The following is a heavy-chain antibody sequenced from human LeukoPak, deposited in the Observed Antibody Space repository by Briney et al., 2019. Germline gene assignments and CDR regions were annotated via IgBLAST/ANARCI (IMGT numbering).Heavy chain of an antibody. CDR2: ISYDGSNK. CDR3: ARAKYYDFWTSPDY. V-gene: IGHV3-30*04. J-gene: IGHJ4*02. CDR1: GFTFSSFA. D-gene: IGHD3-3*01. Sequence: PGGSLRLSCVASGFTFSSFAMHWVRQAPGKGLEWVAVISYDGSNKYYADSVKGRFTISRDNSKNTLYLQMNSLRAEDTAVYYCARAKYYDFWTSPDYWGQGTLVTVSS.